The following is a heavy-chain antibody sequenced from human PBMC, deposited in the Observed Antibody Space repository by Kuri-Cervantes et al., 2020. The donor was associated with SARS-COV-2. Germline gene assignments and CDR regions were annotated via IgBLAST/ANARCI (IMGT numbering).Heavy chain of an antibody. J-gene: IGHJ5*02. CDR3: ARDGPRGFYYDSSGYSDWFDP. D-gene: IGHD3-22*01. V-gene: IGHV3-23*01. Sequence: GESLKISCAASGFTFTDYAMSWVRQAPGRGPEWVSCISDTGGTTTYADSVKGRFTISRDNSKNTVSLQMHSLRAEDTAVYYCARDGPRGFYYDSSGYSDWFDPWGQGTLVTVSS. CDR1: GFTFTDYA. CDR2: ISDTGGTT.